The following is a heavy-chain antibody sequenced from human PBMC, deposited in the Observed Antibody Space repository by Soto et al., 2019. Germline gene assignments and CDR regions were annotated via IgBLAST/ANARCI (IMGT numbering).Heavy chain of an antibody. V-gene: IGHV4-4*02. J-gene: IGHJ6*02. Sequence: VQLQESGPGLVKPSGTLSLTCAVSGGSISSSNWWSWVRQPPGKGREWIGEIYHSGSTNYNPSLKSRVTISVDKSKNQFSLKLSSVTAADTAVYYCARVGYRYYDFWSGYYPYYGMDVWGQGTTVTVSS. CDR3: ARVGYRYYDFWSGYYPYYGMDV. CDR1: GGSISSSNW. D-gene: IGHD3-3*01. CDR2: IYHSGST.